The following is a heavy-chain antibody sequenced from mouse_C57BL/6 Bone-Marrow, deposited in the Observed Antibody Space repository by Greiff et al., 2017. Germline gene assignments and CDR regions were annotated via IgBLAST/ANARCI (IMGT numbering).Heavy chain of an antibody. CDR3: AHDIAY. Sequence: QVQLQQPGAELVKPGASVKISCKASGYTFTSYWITWVKQRPGQGLEWIGDIYPGSGSTNYNEKFKGKATLTVDTSSSTPYMQLSSLTAEDSGVYYCAHDIAYWGQGTLVTVSA. CDR2: IYPGSGST. CDR1: GYTFTSYW. D-gene: IGHD2-3*01. V-gene: IGHV1-55*01. J-gene: IGHJ3*01.